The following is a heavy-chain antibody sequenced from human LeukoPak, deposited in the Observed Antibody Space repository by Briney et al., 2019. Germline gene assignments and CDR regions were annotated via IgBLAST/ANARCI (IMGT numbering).Heavy chain of an antibody. Sequence: GGSLRLSCAASGFTFSSYAMSWVRQAPGKGLEWVSAISGSGGSTYYADSVKGRFTISRDNSKNTLYPRMNSLRAEDTAVYYCAKGVVAATPPIDYWGQGTLVTVSS. D-gene: IGHD2-15*01. CDR2: ISGSGGST. V-gene: IGHV3-23*01. CDR1: GFTFSSYA. J-gene: IGHJ4*02. CDR3: AKGVVAATPPIDY.